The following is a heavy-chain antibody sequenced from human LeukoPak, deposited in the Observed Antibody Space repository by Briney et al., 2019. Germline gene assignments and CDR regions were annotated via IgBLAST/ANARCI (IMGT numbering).Heavy chain of an antibody. CDR3: AKDIYCSVGSCYSDFGY. CDR2: IGASGANT. Sequence: PGGSLRLSCAASGFTLSSSAMSWVRQAPGKGLEWVSGIGASGANTYYAASVRGRFTISRDNSKNTLYLQMDSLRAEDTALYYCAKDIYCSVGSCYSDFGYWGQGTLVTVSS. J-gene: IGHJ4*02. D-gene: IGHD2-15*01. V-gene: IGHV3-23*01. CDR1: GFTLSSSA.